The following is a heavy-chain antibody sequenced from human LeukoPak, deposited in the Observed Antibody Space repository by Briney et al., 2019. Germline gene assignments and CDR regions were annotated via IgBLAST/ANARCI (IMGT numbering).Heavy chain of an antibody. Sequence: SVKVSCKASGGTLSSYAISWVRQAPGQGLEWMGGIIPIFGTANYARKFQGRVTITADESTSTAYMELSSLRSEDTAVYYCARDARSYVEDAFDIWGQGTMVTVSS. D-gene: IGHD3-16*01. J-gene: IGHJ3*02. CDR3: ARDARSYVEDAFDI. V-gene: IGHV1-69*13. CDR2: IIPIFGTA. CDR1: GGTLSSYA.